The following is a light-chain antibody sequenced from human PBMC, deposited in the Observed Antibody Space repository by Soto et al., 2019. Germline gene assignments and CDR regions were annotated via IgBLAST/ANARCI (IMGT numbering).Light chain of an antibody. V-gene: IGKV3-15*01. CDR2: GAS. J-gene: IGKJ1*01. CDR3: LQYSRWPRT. CDR1: QSVSNY. Sequence: EIVMTQSPATLSVSPGERATLSCRASQSVSNYLSWYQQKPGQAPRLLIFGASTRAIGIPAIFIGSGSGTEFTLTISSLQSEDFAVYYCLQYSRWPRTFGQGTKVEIK.